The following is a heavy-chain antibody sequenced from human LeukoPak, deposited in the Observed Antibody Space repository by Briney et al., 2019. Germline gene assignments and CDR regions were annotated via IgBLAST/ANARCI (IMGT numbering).Heavy chain of an antibody. CDR1: GXTFSAHA. J-gene: IGHJ4*02. Sequence: PGGSLRLSCAASGXTFSAHAMHWVRRAPGKGLEFVSAINKNGDSTYYANSVKGRFTISRDNSKSTLYLQLGSLRAEDMAVYYCAREERGLAIDYWGQGTQVTVSS. V-gene: IGHV3-64*01. D-gene: IGHD6-19*01. CDR3: AREERGLAIDY. CDR2: INKNGDST.